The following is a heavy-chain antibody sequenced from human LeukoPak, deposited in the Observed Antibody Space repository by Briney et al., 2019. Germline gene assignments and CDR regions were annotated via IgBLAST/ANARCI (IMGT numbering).Heavy chain of an antibody. D-gene: IGHD3-10*01. CDR2: IYPGDSDT. J-gene: IGHJ4*02. Sequence: GESLKISCKGSGYRFTTYWIAWVRQMPGKGLEWMGIIYPGDSDTRYSPSFQGQVTISADKSISTAYLQWSSLKASDTAMYYCARHYYYGSGTYYPSSFDYWGQGTLVTVSS. CDR1: GYRFTTYW. V-gene: IGHV5-51*01. CDR3: ARHYYYGSGTYYPSSFDY.